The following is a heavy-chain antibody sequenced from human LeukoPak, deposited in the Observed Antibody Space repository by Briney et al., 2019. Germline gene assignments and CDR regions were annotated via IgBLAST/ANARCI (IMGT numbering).Heavy chain of an antibody. CDR1: GYTFTGYY. Sequence: ASVKVSCKASGYTFTGYYMHWVRQAPGQGLEWMGWINPNSGGTNYAQKFQGRVTMARDTSISTAYMELSRLRSDDTAVYYCARDSPNKTRYCSSTSCYPTWGQGTMVTVSS. CDR3: ARDSPNKTRYCSSTSCYPT. V-gene: IGHV1-2*02. CDR2: INPNSGGT. D-gene: IGHD2-2*01. J-gene: IGHJ3*01.